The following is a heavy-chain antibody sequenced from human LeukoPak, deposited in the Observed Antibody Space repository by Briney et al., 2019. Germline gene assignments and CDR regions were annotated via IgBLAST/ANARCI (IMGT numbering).Heavy chain of an antibody. Sequence: PGGSLRLSCAASGFTFSSYWMSWVRQAPGKGLEWVANIKQDGSEKYYVDSVKGRFTTSRDNAKNSLYLQMNSLRAEDTAVYYCARDQRWGGNWFDPWGQGTLVTVSS. J-gene: IGHJ5*02. D-gene: IGHD3-16*01. CDR1: GFTFSSYW. V-gene: IGHV3-7*01. CDR2: IKQDGSEK. CDR3: ARDQRWGGNWFDP.